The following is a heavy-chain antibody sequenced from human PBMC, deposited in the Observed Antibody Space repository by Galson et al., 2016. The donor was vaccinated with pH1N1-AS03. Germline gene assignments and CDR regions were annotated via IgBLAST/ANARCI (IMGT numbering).Heavy chain of an antibody. J-gene: IGHJ4*02. D-gene: IGHD1-1*01. CDR1: GDSVSSNSAA. CDR2: TYYRSRWKN. Sequence: CAISGDSVSSNSAAWNWIRLSPSRGLEWLGRTYYRSRWKNDYAVSVKSRIIINPDTSKNQSSLQLNSVTPEDTAIYYCAGMQLGALHFWGRGTLVTVSS. V-gene: IGHV6-1*01. CDR3: AGMQLGALHF.